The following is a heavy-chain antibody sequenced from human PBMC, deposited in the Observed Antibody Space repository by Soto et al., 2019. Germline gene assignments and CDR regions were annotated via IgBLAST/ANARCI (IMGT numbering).Heavy chain of an antibody. V-gene: IGHV1-46*04. D-gene: IGHD5-12*01. CDR1: GYTLTHYY. J-gene: IGHJ4*02. Sequence: QVQLVQSGAEVKKPGASVKVSCKASGYTLTHYYMHWVRQAPGQGPEWVGVINPSTLVTSSAQKLLGRATMTRDTSTSTGYMELHSLISADTAVHYCARNGQAYDYYIFDNWCQGTLVTFSS. CDR2: INPSTLVT. CDR3: ARNGQAYDYYIFDN.